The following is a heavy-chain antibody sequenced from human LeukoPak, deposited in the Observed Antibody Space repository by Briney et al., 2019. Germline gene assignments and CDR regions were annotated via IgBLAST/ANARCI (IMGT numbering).Heavy chain of an antibody. Sequence: GGSLRLSCAASVLTFSSYAVTWVRQAPGKGLEWVSAISNSGGSTYYADSVKGRFTISRDNSKNTLYLLMNSLRAEDTAVYYCAKIYYSSGYYYYFDYWGQGTLVTVSS. CDR2: ISNSGGST. CDR3: AKIYYSSGYYYYFDY. V-gene: IGHV3-23*01. D-gene: IGHD3-22*01. CDR1: VLTFSSYA. J-gene: IGHJ4*02.